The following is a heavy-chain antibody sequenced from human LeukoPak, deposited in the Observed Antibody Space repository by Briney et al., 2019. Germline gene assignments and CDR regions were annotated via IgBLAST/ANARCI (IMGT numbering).Heavy chain of an antibody. CDR2: IYTSGST. Sequence: SETLSLTCTVSGGSISSYYWSWIRQPAGKGLEWVGRIYTSGSTNYNPSLKIRVTMSVDTSKNQFSLKLSSVTAADTAVYYCARVNHGPYYYYGMDVWGQGTTVTVSS. V-gene: IGHV4-4*07. CDR1: GGSISSYY. J-gene: IGHJ6*02. CDR3: ARVNHGPYYYYGMDV.